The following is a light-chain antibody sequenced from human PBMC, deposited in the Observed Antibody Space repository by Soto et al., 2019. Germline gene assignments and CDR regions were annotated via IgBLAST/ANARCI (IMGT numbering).Light chain of an antibody. CDR3: QHYGSSPGYT. Sequence: ELVLTQSPGTLSLSPGERATLSCRASQSVSSSYLAWYQQKPGQAPRLLIYGASSRATGIPDRFSGSGSGTDFALTISRLEPEAFAVYYCQHYGSSPGYTFGQGTKLEIK. J-gene: IGKJ2*01. V-gene: IGKV3-20*01. CDR2: GAS. CDR1: QSVSSSY.